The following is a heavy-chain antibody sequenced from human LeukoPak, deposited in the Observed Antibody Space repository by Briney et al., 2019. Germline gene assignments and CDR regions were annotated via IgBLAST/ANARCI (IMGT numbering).Heavy chain of an antibody. D-gene: IGHD4-17*01. CDR3: ARAVSYGDADY. Sequence: EWIGYIYYSGSTYYNPSLKSRVTISVDTSKNQFSLKLSSVTAADTAVYYCARAVSYGDADYWGQGTLVTVSS. CDR2: IYYSGST. J-gene: IGHJ4*02. V-gene: IGHV4-30-4*01.